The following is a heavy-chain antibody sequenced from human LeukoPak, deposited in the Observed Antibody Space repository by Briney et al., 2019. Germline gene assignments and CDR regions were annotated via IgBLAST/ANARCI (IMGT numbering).Heavy chain of an antibody. Sequence: GGSLRLSCAASGFTFSSYNLNWVRQAPGKGLEWVSSISSSNIYYADSVKGRFTISRDSSKNSLYLQMNSLTAEDTAMYCCAREAHGGTFDIWGQGTMVTVSS. V-gene: IGHV3-21*01. D-gene: IGHD3-16*01. CDR1: GFTFSSYN. CDR3: AREAHGGTFDI. CDR2: ISSSNI. J-gene: IGHJ3*02.